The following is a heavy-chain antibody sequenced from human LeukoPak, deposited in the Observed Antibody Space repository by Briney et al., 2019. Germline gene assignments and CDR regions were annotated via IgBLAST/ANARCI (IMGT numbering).Heavy chain of an antibody. CDR2: IRSDGSNK. CDR1: GFTFGSYG. CDR3: ARPYYYDSSGYYS. Sequence: GGSLRLSCAASGFTFGSYGMHWVRQAPGKGLEWVTFIRSDGSNKYYADSVKGRFTISRDNSKNTLYLQMNTLIAEDTAVYYCARPYYYDSSGYYSWGQGTLVTVSS. V-gene: IGHV3-30*02. D-gene: IGHD3-22*01. J-gene: IGHJ4*02.